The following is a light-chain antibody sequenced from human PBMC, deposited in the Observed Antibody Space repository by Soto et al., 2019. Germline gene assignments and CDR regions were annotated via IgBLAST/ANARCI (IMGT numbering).Light chain of an antibody. Sequence: EIVLTQSPATLSLSPGERATLSCRASRSVSSYLAWYQQKPGQPPKLLLYWASTRESGVPDRFSGSGSGTHFTLTISSLQAEDVAVYYCHQYYSSPATFGGGTKVEIK. J-gene: IGKJ4*01. CDR2: WAS. V-gene: IGKV3-15*01. CDR3: HQYYSSPAT. CDR1: RSVSSY.